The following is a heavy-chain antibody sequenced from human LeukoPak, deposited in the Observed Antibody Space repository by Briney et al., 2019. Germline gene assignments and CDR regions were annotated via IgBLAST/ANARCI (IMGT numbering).Heavy chain of an antibody. CDR3: AKHYGSGTYYNYFTY. D-gene: IGHD3-10*01. CDR2: ISDSGGRT. V-gene: IGHV3-23*01. Sequence: GGSLRLSRAASGFSFCSYALSWVRPAPGGGLERVSAISDSGGRTYYADFVKGRFTISRDNSENTLFLQMSSLRAEDTATYYCAKHYGSGTYYNYFTYCGQGTLVSVSS. CDR1: GFSFCSYA. J-gene: IGHJ4*02.